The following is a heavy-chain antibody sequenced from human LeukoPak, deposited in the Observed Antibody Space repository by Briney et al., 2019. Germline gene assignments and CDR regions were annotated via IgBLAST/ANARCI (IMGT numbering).Heavy chain of an antibody. Sequence: GGPLRLSCAASGFTFNSYTVHWVPQAPGKGLEWVSYISSGSNYIYYADSLKGRFTISRDNARNSLYLQMNSLRAEDTAVYYCAREAYCSGGSCYYFDYWGQGTLVTVSS. D-gene: IGHD2-15*01. CDR3: AREAYCSGGSCYYFDY. CDR2: ISSGSNYI. J-gene: IGHJ4*02. CDR1: GFTFNSYT. V-gene: IGHV3-21*03.